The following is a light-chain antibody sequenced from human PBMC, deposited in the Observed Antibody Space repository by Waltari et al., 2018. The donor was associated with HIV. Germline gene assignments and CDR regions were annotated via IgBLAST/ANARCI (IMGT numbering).Light chain of an antibody. Sequence: TLSVSPGERATLSCRASQSISSSYLAWYQQKSGQAPRLLSYGSSSRVTGVPDRFSGTGSVTDFTRTIDRLEPEDFAVYYCQQYGNSSYTFGQGTKLEIK. V-gene: IGKV3-20*01. J-gene: IGKJ2*01. CDR2: GSS. CDR1: QSISSSY. CDR3: QQYGNSSYT.